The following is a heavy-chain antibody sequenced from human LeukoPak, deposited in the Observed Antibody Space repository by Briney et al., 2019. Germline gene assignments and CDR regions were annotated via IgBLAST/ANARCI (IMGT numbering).Heavy chain of an antibody. CDR2: IYHIGST. D-gene: IGHD2-15*01. J-gene: IGHJ5*02. CDR1: GYSISSGYY. Sequence: SETLSLTCAVSGYSISSGYYWGWFRQPPGEGLEWIGSIYHIGSTYYNPSLRNRVTISIDTSKNHFSLKLSSATAADTAVYYCASGCSGGSCFRGSWFDPWGQGTLVTVSS. CDR3: ASGCSGGSCFRGSWFDP. V-gene: IGHV4-38-2*01.